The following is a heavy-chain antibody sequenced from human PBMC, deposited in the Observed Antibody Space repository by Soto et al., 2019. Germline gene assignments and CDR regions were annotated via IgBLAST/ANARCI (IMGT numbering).Heavy chain of an antibody. CDR1: GYTFTTYY. V-gene: IGHV1-46*04. D-gene: IGHD1-1*01. CDR3: ARANTYNRLDY. Sequence: QVQLVQSGAEVKKTGASLRLSCKASGYTFTTYYIHWVRQAPGQGLVWMGIINPGGGSTTYAQKLQGRVTLTTDTSTSTVYMELKSLRSEDTAVYYCARANTYNRLDYGGQGTLVTVSS. CDR2: INPGGGST. J-gene: IGHJ4*02.